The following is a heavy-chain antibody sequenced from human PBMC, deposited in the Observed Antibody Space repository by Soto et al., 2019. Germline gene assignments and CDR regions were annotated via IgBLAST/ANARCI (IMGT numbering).Heavy chain of an antibody. Sequence: PGGSLRLSCAASGFTVSSNYMSWVRQAPGKGLEWVSAISGSGGSTYYADSVKGRFTISRDNSKNTLYLQMNSLRAEDTAVYYCAKVPGGNFDYWGQGTLVTVSS. V-gene: IGHV3-23*01. D-gene: IGHD3-16*01. CDR2: ISGSGGST. J-gene: IGHJ4*02. CDR3: AKVPGGNFDY. CDR1: GFTVSSNY.